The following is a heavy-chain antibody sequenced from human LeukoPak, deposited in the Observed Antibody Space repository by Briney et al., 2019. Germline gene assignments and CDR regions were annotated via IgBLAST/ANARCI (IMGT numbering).Heavy chain of an antibody. CDR2: IYYSGST. CDR3: ARWIRYFDWWEKTDY. CDR1: GGSISSYY. J-gene: IGHJ4*02. D-gene: IGHD3-9*01. Sequence: SETLSLTCTVSGGSISSYYWSWIRQPPGKGLEWIGYIYYSGSTNYNPSLKSRVTISVDTSKNQFSLKLSSVTAADTAVYYCARWIRYFDWWEKTDYWGQGTLVTVSS. V-gene: IGHV4-59*08.